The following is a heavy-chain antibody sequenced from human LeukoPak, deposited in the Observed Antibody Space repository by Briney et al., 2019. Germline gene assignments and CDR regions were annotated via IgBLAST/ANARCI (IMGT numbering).Heavy chain of an antibody. V-gene: IGHV1-18*01. D-gene: IGHD3-22*01. J-gene: IGHJ6*03. Sequence: ASVKVSCKASGYTFTSYGISWVRQAPGQGLEWMGWISAYNGNTNYAQKLQGRVTMTTDTSTSTAYMELRSLRSDDTAVYYCARGASGYYTYYYYYMDVWGKGTTVTVSS. CDR1: GYTFTSYG. CDR2: ISAYNGNT. CDR3: ARGASGYYTYYYYYMDV.